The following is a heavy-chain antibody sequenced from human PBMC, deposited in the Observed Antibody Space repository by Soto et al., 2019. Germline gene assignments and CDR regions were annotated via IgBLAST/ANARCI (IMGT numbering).Heavy chain of an antibody. CDR3: AREGIHSQSHPWGYAFDI. D-gene: IGHD5-18*01. J-gene: IGHJ3*02. V-gene: IGHV1-3*01. CDR2: ISAGTGRA. CDR1: GYNFGNYP. Sequence: QVQLLQSGAEVKRPGASVKISCQASGYNFGNYPMHWVRQAPGQRLEWMAWISAGTGRAQLSQRLQDRLTVTTDTSATTFYLILSSLRSDDTAVYYCAREGIHSQSHPWGYAFDIWGQGTAVIVSS.